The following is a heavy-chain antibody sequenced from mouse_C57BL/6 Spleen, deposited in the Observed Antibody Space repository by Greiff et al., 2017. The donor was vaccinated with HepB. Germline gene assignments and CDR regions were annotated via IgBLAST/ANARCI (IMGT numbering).Heavy chain of an antibody. Sequence: VQLQQSGAELVKPGASVKISCKASGYAFSSYWMNWVKQRPGKGLEWIGQIYPGDGDTNYNGKFKGKATLTADKSSSTAYMQLSSLTSEASAVYFCARGITTVVATGDYWGQGTTLTVSS. D-gene: IGHD1-1*01. CDR1: GYAFSSYW. V-gene: IGHV1-80*01. J-gene: IGHJ2*01. CDR2: IYPGDGDT. CDR3: ARGITTVVATGDY.